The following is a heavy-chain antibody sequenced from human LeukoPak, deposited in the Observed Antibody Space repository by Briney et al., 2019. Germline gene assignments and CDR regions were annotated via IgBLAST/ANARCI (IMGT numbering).Heavy chain of an antibody. CDR2: ISAYNGNT. CDR3: AREPRYNWNDPRQAFDI. Sequence: ASVKVSCKASGYTFTSYGISWVRQAPGRGLEWMGWISAYNGNTNYAQKLQGRVTMTTDTSTSTAYMELRSLRSDDTAVYYCAREPRYNWNDPRQAFDIWGQGTMVTVSS. V-gene: IGHV1-18*01. CDR1: GYTFTSYG. J-gene: IGHJ3*02. D-gene: IGHD1-1*01.